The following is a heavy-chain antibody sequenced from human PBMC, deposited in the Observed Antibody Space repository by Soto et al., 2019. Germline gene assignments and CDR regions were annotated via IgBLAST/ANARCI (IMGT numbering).Heavy chain of an antibody. Sequence: GGSLRLSCAASGFTFSSYAMSWVRQAPGKGLEWVSAISGSGGSTYYADSVKGRFTISRDNSKNTLYLQMNSLRAEDTAVYYCAKEYFIVVVPAAYFDTWGQATLVTVSS. CDR3: AKEYFIVVVPAAYFDT. J-gene: IGHJ4*02. D-gene: IGHD2-2*01. V-gene: IGHV3-23*01. CDR2: ISGSGGST. CDR1: GFTFSSYA.